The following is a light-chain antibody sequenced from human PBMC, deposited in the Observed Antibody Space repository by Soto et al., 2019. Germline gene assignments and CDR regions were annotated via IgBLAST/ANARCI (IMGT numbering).Light chain of an antibody. CDR2: DSS. Sequence: IQMTQSPSTLSSSFGDRVTITCRASQSISTWLAWYQQKPGRAPKLLIYDSSSLESGVPSRFSGSGCGTDFTLTISSLQPEHFATYYCQQLNSYPRWLTFGGGTKVDIK. CDR1: QSISTW. V-gene: IGKV1-5*01. J-gene: IGKJ4*01. CDR3: QQLNSYPRWLT.